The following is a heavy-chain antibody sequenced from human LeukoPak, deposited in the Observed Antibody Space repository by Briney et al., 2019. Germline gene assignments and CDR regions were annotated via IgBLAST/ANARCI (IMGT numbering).Heavy chain of an antibody. CDR3: ARPRNIVAKYYFDY. CDR2: IIPIFGAA. D-gene: IGHD2/OR15-2a*01. CDR1: GGTFSSYA. J-gene: IGHJ4*02. Sequence: SVKVSCKASGGTFSSYAISWVRQAPGQGLEWMGGIIPIFGAANYAQKFQGRVTITADESTSTAYMELSSLRSEDTAVYYCARPRNIVAKYYFDYWGQGTLVTVSS. V-gene: IGHV1-69*01.